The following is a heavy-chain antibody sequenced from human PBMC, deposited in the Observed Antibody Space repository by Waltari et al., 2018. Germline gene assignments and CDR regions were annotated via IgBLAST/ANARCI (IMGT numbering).Heavy chain of an antibody. CDR1: GFTFRSYS. J-gene: IGHJ3*02. D-gene: IGHD2-21*01. Sequence: QVQLVESGGGVVQPGRSLRLPCAASGFTFRSYSMHWVRQAPGKGLEWVAVISYDGSNKYYADSVKGRFTISRDNSKNTLYLQMNSLRAEDTAVYYCAGCLFGSAFDIWGQGTMVTVSS. CDR2: ISYDGSNK. CDR3: AGCLFGSAFDI. V-gene: IGHV3-30-3*01.